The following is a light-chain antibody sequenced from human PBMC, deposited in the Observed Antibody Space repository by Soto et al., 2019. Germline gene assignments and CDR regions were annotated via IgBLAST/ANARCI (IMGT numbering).Light chain of an antibody. J-gene: IGLJ3*02. CDR1: SSDIGGYDV. CDR3: CSFAGGTTFWL. CDR2: EVA. V-gene: IGLV2-23*02. Sequence: QSALTQPASVSGSPGQTITISCTGTSSDIGGYDVVSWYQQHPGKAPKLLIYEVAKRPSGVSNRFSGSKSGSTASLTVSGLQAEDEADYHCCSFAGGTTFWLSGGGTKVTVL.